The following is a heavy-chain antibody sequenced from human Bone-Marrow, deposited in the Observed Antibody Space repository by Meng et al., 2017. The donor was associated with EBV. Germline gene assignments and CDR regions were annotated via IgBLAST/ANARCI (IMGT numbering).Heavy chain of an antibody. CDR2: IDYGGIST. CDR1: GFIFNNYR. V-gene: IGHV3-21*01. J-gene: IGHJ4*02. Sequence: EVQLVESGGXLVEPGGXLRLSCAASGFIFNNYRMNWVRQAPGKGLEWVSVIDYGGISTYYADSVKGRFTISRDNAKNSVSLQMNNLRAEDTAVYYCVREEYDPRDFGGPGTLVTVSA. D-gene: IGHD3-16*01. CDR3: VREEYDPRDF.